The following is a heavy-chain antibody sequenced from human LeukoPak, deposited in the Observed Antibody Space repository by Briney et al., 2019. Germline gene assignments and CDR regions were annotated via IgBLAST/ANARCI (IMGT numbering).Heavy chain of an antibody. CDR2: ISGSGGTT. D-gene: IGHD3/OR15-3a*01. Sequence: GGPLRPSCAASGFTFSSYAMSWGRQAPGKGLESVSAISGSGGTTYYADSAKGRFTISRDNSKNTVYLQRSSLRGGDTATYYCAKERSGLWTGYGMVVWGQGGTVSVSS. J-gene: IGHJ6*02. CDR1: GFTFSSYA. CDR3: AKERSGLWTGYGMVV. V-gene: IGHV3-23*01.